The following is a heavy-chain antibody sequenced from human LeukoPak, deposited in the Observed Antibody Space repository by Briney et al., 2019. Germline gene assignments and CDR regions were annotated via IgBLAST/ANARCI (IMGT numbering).Heavy chain of an antibody. V-gene: IGHV1-46*01. CDR2: INPSGTGT. J-gene: IGHJ6*04. Sequence: GASVKVSCKASGYTITNNYMHWVRQAPGQGLEWMGVINPSGTGTSHAQKFQGRITMSRDTSTSTVYMELSSLRSEDTAFYYCATDHSMANTAWWFDPWGKGTTVTVSS. CDR1: GYTITNNY. D-gene: IGHD2-15*01. CDR3: ATDHSMANTAWWFDP.